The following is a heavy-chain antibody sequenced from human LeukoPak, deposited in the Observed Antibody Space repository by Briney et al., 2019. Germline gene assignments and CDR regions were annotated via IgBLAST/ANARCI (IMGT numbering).Heavy chain of an antibody. CDR2: ISSSGSSL. Sequence: GGSLRLSCAASGFTFSDYYMSWIRQAPGKGLEWVSYISSSGSSLYYADSVKGRFTISRDNAKNSLYLQMNSLRAEDTAVYYCARGLTLIKVVVTSANAFDTWGQGTLVTVSS. CDR1: GFTFSDYY. CDR3: ARGLTLIKVVVTSANAFDT. D-gene: IGHD3-22*01. V-gene: IGHV3-11*04. J-gene: IGHJ3*02.